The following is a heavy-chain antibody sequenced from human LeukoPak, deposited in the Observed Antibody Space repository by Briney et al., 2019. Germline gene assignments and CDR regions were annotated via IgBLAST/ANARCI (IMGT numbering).Heavy chain of an antibody. CDR2: ISGSGGNT. CDR3: AKDSSGWSHIYMDV. D-gene: IGHD6-19*01. J-gene: IGHJ6*03. CDR1: GFIFSSYA. V-gene: IGHV3-23*01. Sequence: GVSVTLSCAASGFIFSSYAMSWVPQAPGKGLEWGSTISGSGGNTYYADSVKGRFTISRDNSKNTVYLQMNSLRAEDTAVYYCAKDSSGWSHIYMDVWGKGTTVTVSS.